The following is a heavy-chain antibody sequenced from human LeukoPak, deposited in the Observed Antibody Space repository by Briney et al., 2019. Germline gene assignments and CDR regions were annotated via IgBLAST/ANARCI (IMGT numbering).Heavy chain of an antibody. CDR1: RFTFSSYV. CDR3: AKWQYGVGFDS. CDR2: ISGSDDKT. Sequence: GGSLRLSSAASRFTFSSYVMNWVRQAPGKGLEWVSAISGSDDKTYYADSVQGRFTISRDNSKNTLYLQMNSLRAEDTAVYYCAKWQYGVGFDSWGQGTLVTVSS. J-gene: IGHJ4*02. D-gene: IGHD3-10*01. V-gene: IGHV3-23*01.